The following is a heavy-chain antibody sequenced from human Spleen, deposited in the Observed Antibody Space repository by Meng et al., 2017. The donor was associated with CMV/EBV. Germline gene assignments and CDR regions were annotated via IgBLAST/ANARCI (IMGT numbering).Heavy chain of an antibody. V-gene: IGHV1-2*02. CDR2: INPNSGGT. D-gene: IGHD3-9*01. Sequence: ASVKVSCKVSGYTLTELSMHWVRQAPGQGLEWMGWINPNSGGTNYAQKFQGRVTMTRDTSISTAYMELSRLRSDDTAVYYCARPLYDILTGYYYWGQGTLVTVSS. J-gene: IGHJ4*02. CDR3: ARPLYDILTGYYY. CDR1: GYTLTELS.